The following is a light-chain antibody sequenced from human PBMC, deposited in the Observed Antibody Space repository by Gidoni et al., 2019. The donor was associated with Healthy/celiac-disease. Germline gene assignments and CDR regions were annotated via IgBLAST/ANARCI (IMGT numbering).Light chain of an antibody. CDR2: AAS. CDR3: QQLNSYSTWT. J-gene: IGKJ1*01. Sequence: DIQLTQSPSFLSASVGDRVTITCWASQGISSYLAWYQQKPGKAPKLLIYAASTLQSGVPSRFSGSGSGTEFTLTISSLQPEDFATYYCQQLNSYSTWTFXQXTKVEIK. V-gene: IGKV1-9*01. CDR1: QGISSY.